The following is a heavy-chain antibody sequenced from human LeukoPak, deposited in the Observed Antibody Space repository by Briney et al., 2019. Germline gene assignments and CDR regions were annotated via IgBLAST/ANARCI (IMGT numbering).Heavy chain of an antibody. CDR1: GFTFSSYA. V-gene: IGHV3-48*02. D-gene: IGHD2-15*01. CDR2: ISSSSRTI. Sequence: PGGSLRLSCSASGFTFSSYAMHWVRQAPGKGLEWISYISSSSRTIYYADSVKGRFAVSRDNAKKSLFLQMNSLRDEDTAVYYCAKYIVPGDYYYGMDVWGQGTTVTVSS. J-gene: IGHJ6*02. CDR3: AKYIVPGDYYYGMDV.